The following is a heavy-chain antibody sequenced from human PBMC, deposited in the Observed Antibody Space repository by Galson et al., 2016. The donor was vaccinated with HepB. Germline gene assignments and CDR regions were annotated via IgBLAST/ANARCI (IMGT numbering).Heavy chain of an antibody. CDR1: GDSISGSAYY. CDR2: ISHTGGT. J-gene: IGHJ5*02. Sequence: TLSLTCSVSGDSISGSAYYWGWIRQPPGKGLEWIGTISHTGGTSYNPSLKSRVAISVDTTKNHFSLELTSVTAADTAVYFCVRDSQINWFYLWGQGTRVTVSS. CDR3: VRDSQINWFYL. V-gene: IGHV4-39*02.